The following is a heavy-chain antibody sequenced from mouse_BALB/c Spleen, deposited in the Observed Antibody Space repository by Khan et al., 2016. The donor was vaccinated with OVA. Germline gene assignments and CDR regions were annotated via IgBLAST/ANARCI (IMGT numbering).Heavy chain of an antibody. Sequence: QIQLVQSGPELKKPGETVKISCKASGYTFTNYGMNWVKQAPGKGLKWMGWINTNTGEPTYAEEFKGRFAFSLETSASTAYLQINSLKNEDTATYYCARADYYGSNSWFDYWGQGTLVTVSA. CDR1: GYTFTNYG. D-gene: IGHD1-1*01. CDR2: INTNTGEP. CDR3: ARADYYGSNSWFDY. V-gene: IGHV9-3*02. J-gene: IGHJ3*01.